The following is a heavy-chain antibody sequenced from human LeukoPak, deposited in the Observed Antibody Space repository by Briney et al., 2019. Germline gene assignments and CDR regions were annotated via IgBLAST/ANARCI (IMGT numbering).Heavy chain of an antibody. CDR2: INPNDATT. Sequence: ASVKVSCKASGYTFTSYYMQWVRQAPAQGLEWMGIINPNDATTSYTQKFQGRVAMTRDTSTSTVYMELSSLRSEDTAVYYCARAQYNDRGPDYWGEGTLVTVSS. D-gene: IGHD3-22*01. J-gene: IGHJ4*02. V-gene: IGHV1-46*01. CDR1: GYTFTSYY. CDR3: ARAQYNDRGPDY.